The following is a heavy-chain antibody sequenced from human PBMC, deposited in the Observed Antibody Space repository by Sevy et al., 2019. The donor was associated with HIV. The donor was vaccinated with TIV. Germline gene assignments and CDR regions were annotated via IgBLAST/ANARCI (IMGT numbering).Heavy chain of an antibody. CDR1: GFTFSSYS. CDR3: ARALPLRWTPRGAFDI. V-gene: IGHV3-21*01. J-gene: IGHJ3*02. D-gene: IGHD4-17*01. CDR2: ISSSSSYI. Sequence: GGSLRLSCAASGFTFSSYSMNWVRQAPGKGLEWVSSISSSSSYIYYADSVKGRFTISRDNAKNSLYLQMNSLRAEDTAVYYCARALPLRWTPRGAFDIWGQGTMVTVSS.